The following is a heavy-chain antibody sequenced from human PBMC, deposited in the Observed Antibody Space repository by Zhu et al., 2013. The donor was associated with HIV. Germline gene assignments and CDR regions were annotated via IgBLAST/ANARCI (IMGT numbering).Heavy chain of an antibody. CDR2: INAGNGNT. V-gene: IGHV1-3*01. D-gene: IGHD3-3*01. CDR1: GYTFTSYA. CDR3: ARVSYYDFWSGYYYFDY. Sequence: QVQLVQSGAEVKKPGASVKVSCKASGYTFTSYAMHWVRQAPGQRLEWMGWINAGNGNTKYSQKFQGRVTITRDTSASTAYMELSSLRSEDTAVYYCARVSYYDFWSGYYYFDYWGQGTLVTVSS. J-gene: IGHJ4*02.